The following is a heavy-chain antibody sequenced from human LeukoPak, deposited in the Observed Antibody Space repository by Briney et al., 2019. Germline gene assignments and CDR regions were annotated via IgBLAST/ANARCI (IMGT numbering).Heavy chain of an antibody. CDR1: GYTFIKHW. CDR3: ARAWIDCSGGSCYSTYYFDY. CDR2: INPTGSAT. Sequence: ASVKVSCKASGYTFIKHWMHWVRQAPGQGLEWVGLINPTGSATLYAQKFQGRVTLTRDMSTNTDYMELRSLKSEDTAVYYCARAWIDCSGGSCYSTYYFDYWGQGTLVTVSS. J-gene: IGHJ4*02. V-gene: IGHV1-46*01. D-gene: IGHD2-15*01.